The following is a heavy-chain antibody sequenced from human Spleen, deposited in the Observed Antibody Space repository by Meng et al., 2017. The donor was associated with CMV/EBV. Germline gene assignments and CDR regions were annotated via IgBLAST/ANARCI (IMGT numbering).Heavy chain of an antibody. D-gene: IGHD3-22*01. CDR3: ARGRYYYDSSGSASNAFDI. Sequence: GESLKISCAASGFTFSSYWMSWVRQAPGKGLEWVANIKQDGSEKYYVDSVKGRFTISRDNAKNSLYLQMNSLRAEDTAVYYCARGRYYYDSSGSASNAFDIWGQGTMVTVSS. J-gene: IGHJ3*02. V-gene: IGHV3-7*01. CDR2: IKQDGSEK. CDR1: GFTFSSYW.